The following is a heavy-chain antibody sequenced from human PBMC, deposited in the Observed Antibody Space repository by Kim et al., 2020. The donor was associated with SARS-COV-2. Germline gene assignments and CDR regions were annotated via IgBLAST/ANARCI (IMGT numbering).Heavy chain of an antibody. Sequence: GRFTISRDNAKNSLYLQMNSLRDEDTAVYYCAGGDSSSQYYYYYYGMDVWGQGTTVTVSS. CDR3: AGGDSSSQYYYYYYGMDV. V-gene: IGHV3-48*02. J-gene: IGHJ6*02. D-gene: IGHD6-6*01.